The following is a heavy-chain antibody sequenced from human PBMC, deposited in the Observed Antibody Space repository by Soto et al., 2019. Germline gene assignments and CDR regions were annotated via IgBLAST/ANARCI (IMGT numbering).Heavy chain of an antibody. D-gene: IGHD3-9*01. CDR1: GYTFTNYG. CDR3: TRDRLTLTTSLIFDF. V-gene: IGHV1-18*01. CDR2: ISPYSGET. Sequence: QVQLVQSGAEVKKPGASVKVSCKASGYTFTNYGIAWVRQAPGQGLEWMGWISPYSGETDYRQNLQGRVTMTADTSTTTAYMELRSLRSDDTAVYYCTRDRLTLTTSLIFDFWGQGTLVTVSS. J-gene: IGHJ4*02.